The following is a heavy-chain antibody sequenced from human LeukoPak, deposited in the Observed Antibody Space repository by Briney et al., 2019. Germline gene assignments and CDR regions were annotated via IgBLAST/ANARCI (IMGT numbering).Heavy chain of an antibody. CDR3: ARFGGSGDTRGYFDN. J-gene: IGHJ4*02. CDR1: GASISNYY. Sequence: ASETLSLTCIVSGASISNYYWSWIRQPAGKGPEWIGRIYNGGSTNYNSSLRSRITMSLDTSKNQFSLKLTSVTAADTAVYYCARFGGSGDTRGYFDNWGQGTLVTVSS. D-gene: IGHD2-15*01. V-gene: IGHV4-4*07. CDR2: IYNGGST.